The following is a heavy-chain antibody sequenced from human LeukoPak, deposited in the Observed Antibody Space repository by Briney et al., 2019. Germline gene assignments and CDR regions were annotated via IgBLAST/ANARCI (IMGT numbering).Heavy chain of an antibody. V-gene: IGHV1-3*01. CDR1: GYTFTSYA. CDR3: ARDSTGAYSSGWYGAFDI. CDR2: INAGNGNT. Sequence: ASVKVSCKASGYTFTSYAMHWVRQAPGQRLEWMGWINAGNGNTKYSQKFQGRVAITRDTSASTAYMELSSLSSEDTAVYYCARDSTGAYSSGWYGAFDIWGQGTMVTVSS. D-gene: IGHD6-19*01. J-gene: IGHJ3*02.